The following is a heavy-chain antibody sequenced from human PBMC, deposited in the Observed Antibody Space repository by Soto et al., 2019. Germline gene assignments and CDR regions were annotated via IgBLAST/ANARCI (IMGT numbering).Heavy chain of an antibody. Sequence: ASVKVSCKASGYTFTSYGTSWVLQAPGQRLEWMRWISAYNGNTNYAQKLQVRVIMTTDTSPSTAYMKLRSPRSYDTAVYYCAVDWKYSSSWHDHARYYLDYWGQGTLVTVSS. CDR1: GYTFTSYG. D-gene: IGHD6-6*01. V-gene: IGHV1-18*01. CDR2: ISAYNGNT. J-gene: IGHJ4*02. CDR3: AVDWKYSSSWHDHARYYLDY.